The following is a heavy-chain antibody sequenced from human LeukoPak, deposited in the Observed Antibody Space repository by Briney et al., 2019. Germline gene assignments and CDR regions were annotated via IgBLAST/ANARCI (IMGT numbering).Heavy chain of an antibody. CDR3: ARAPPIGSSTILDYYYYGMDV. Sequence: SETLSLTCAVYGGSFSGYYWSWIRQPPGKGLEWIGEINHSGSTNYNPSLKSRVTISVDTSKNQFSLKLSSVTAADTAVYYCARAPPIGSSTILDYYYYGMDVWGKGTTVTVFS. D-gene: IGHD2-2*01. V-gene: IGHV4-34*01. J-gene: IGHJ6*04. CDR1: GGSFSGYY. CDR2: INHSGST.